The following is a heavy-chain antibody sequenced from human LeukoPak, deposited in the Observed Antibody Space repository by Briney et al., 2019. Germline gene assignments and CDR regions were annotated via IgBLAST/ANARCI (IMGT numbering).Heavy chain of an antibody. J-gene: IGHJ3*02. CDR1: GYTFTGYY. D-gene: IGHD6-6*01. CDR2: INPNSDGT. V-gene: IGHV1-2*02. Sequence: ASVKVSCKASGYTFTGYYMHWVRQAPGQGLEWMGWINPNSDGTNYAQKFQGRVTMTRDTSISTAYMELSRLRSDDTAVYYCNAYSSSPDDAFDIWGQGTMVTVSS. CDR3: NAYSSSPDDAFDI.